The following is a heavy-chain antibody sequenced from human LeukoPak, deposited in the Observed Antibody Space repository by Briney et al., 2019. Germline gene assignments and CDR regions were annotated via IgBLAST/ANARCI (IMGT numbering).Heavy chain of an antibody. J-gene: IGHJ4*02. CDR3: ARTYYYDSSGYSEFDY. V-gene: IGHV3-30*04. Sequence: GGSLRLSCAASGFTFSSYAMHWVRQAPGKGLEWVAVISYDGSNKYYADSVKGRFTISRDNSKNTLYLQINSLRAEDTAVYYCARTYYYDSSGYSEFDYWGQGTLVTVSS. D-gene: IGHD3-22*01. CDR1: GFTFSSYA. CDR2: ISYDGSNK.